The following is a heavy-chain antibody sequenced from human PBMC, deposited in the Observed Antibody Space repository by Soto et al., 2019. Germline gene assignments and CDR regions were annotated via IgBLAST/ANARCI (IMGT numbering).Heavy chain of an antibody. CDR3: ASSISMIVGNAFDI. D-gene: IGHD3-22*01. V-gene: IGHV4-4*02. Sequence: ETLSLTCVVSGGSISGGNWWNWVRQSPGKGLEWIGEIYHRGNINYNPSLKSRVTISLDKSKNQCSLKLTSVTAADTAVYYCASSISMIVGNAFDIWGQGTMVTV. J-gene: IGHJ3*02. CDR1: GGSISGGNW. CDR2: IYHRGNI.